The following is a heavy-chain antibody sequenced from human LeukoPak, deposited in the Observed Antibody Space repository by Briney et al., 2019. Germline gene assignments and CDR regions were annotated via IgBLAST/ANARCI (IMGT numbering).Heavy chain of an antibody. V-gene: IGHV1-2*02. CDR3: ARADTAIVVLLYY. J-gene: IGHJ4*02. Sequence: ASVTVSCKASGYTFTGYYMHWVRQAPGQGLEWMGWINPNSGGTNYAQKFQGRVTMTRDTSISTAYMELSRLRSDDTAVYYCARADTAIVVLLYYWGQGTLVTVSS. CDR1: GYTFTGYY. D-gene: IGHD5-18*01. CDR2: INPNSGGT.